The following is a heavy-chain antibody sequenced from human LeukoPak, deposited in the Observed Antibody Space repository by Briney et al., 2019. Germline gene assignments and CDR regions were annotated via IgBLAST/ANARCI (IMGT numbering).Heavy chain of an antibody. CDR2: ILGTGAAA. CDR3: ARARGSSWHLDY. V-gene: IGHV3-23*01. Sequence: GGSLRLSCAASGFTFSTYAMTWVRQAPGKGLEWVSTILGTGAAAYYADSVKGRFTISRDNSKNMLFLQMSSLRAEDTAVYYCARARGSSWHLDYWGQGTLVTVSS. J-gene: IGHJ4*02. CDR1: GFTFSTYA. D-gene: IGHD6-13*01.